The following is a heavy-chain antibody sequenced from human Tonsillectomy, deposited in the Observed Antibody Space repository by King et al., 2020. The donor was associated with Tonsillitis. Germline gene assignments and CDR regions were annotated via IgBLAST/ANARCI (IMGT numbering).Heavy chain of an antibody. Sequence: VQLVESGGGLIQPGGSLRLSCAASGFTFSSYAMSWVRQAPGKGLEWGSTISGSGGSTYYADSGKGRFTLSRDNSKNTLYLQMNSLSAEDTALYYCVKARDSYNDYWGQGTLVTVSS. CDR1: GFTFSSYA. CDR3: VKARDSYNDY. V-gene: IGHV3-23*04. J-gene: IGHJ4*02. D-gene: IGHD5-18*01. CDR2: ISGSGGST.